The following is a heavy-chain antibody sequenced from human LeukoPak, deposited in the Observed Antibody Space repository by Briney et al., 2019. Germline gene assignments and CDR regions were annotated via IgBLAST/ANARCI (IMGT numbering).Heavy chain of an antibody. CDR1: GGSFSGYC. J-gene: IGHJ4*02. CDR3: ARGKAVTTPGYYFDY. D-gene: IGHD4-17*01. CDR2: INHSGST. Sequence: SETLSLTCAVYGGSFSGYCWSWIRQPPGKGLEWIGEINHSGSTNYNPSLKSRVTISVDTSKNQFSLKLSSVTAADTAVYYCARGKAVTTPGYYFDYWGQGTLVTVSS. V-gene: IGHV4-34*01.